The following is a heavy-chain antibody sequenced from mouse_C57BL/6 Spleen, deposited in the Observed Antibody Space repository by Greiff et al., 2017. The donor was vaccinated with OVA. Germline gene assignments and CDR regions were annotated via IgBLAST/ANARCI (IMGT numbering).Heavy chain of an antibody. D-gene: IGHD1-1*01. CDR2: ISYDGSN. J-gene: IGHJ1*03. CDR1: GYSITSGYY. Sequence: EVKLQESGPGLVKPSQSLSLTCSVTGYSITSGYYWNWVRQFPGNKLEWMGYISYDGSNNYNPSLKNRISITRDTSKNQFFLKLNSVTTEDTATYYCARAPITTVWYFDVWGTGTTVTVSS. CDR3: ARAPITTVWYFDV. V-gene: IGHV3-6*01.